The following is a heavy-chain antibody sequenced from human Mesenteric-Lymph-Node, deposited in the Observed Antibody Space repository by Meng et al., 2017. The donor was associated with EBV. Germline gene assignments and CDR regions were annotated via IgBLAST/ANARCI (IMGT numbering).Heavy chain of an antibody. V-gene: IGHV4-61*01. CDR3: VRGAAIGPRYFDY. Sequence: QVQVTEQGQGLVKPSEHLSLTFTVSGGSVNSGNYYWSWIRQRPGKGLEWIGYIYYSGNTNYHPTLKGRVTISLDTSKNQFSLKLSSVTAADTAVYSCVRGAAIGPRYFDYWGQRTLVTVSS. CDR1: GGSVNSGNYY. CDR2: IYYSGNT. D-gene: IGHD2-2*02. J-gene: IGHJ4*02.